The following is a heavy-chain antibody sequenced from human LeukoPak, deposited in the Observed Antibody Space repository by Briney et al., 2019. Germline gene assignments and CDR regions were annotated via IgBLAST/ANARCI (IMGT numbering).Heavy chain of an antibody. Sequence: PSQTLSLTCTVSGGSISSGGYYWSWIRQHPGKGLEWIGYIYYSGSTYYNPSLKSRVTISVDTSKNQFSLKLSSVTAADTAVYYRAREHSGSYPLYYYYYGMDVWGQGTTVTVSS. J-gene: IGHJ6*02. CDR1: GGSISSGGYY. D-gene: IGHD3-10*01. V-gene: IGHV4-31*03. CDR3: AREHSGSYPLYYYYYGMDV. CDR2: IYYSGST.